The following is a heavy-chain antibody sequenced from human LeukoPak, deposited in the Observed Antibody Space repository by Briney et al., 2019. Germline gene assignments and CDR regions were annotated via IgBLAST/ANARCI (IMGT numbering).Heavy chain of an antibody. D-gene: IGHD4-23*01. CDR3: ARTYGGKYFPH. CDR1: GYSISRGCY. J-gene: IGHJ1*01. CDR2: IYHSGST. Sequence: PSEILPITCAVAGYSISRGCYWGWIRQPPGKGLEWIGNIYHSGSTYYSPSLKSRVTVSVDTSKYHFSLRLSSVTAADTAMYYCARTYGGKYFPHWGQGTLVIVSS. V-gene: IGHV4-38-2*01.